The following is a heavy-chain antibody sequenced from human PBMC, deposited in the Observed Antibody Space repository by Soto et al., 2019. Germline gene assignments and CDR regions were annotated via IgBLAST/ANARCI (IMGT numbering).Heavy chain of an antibody. CDR3: AKSGLYGSGPLLRH. J-gene: IGHJ4*02. CDR2: ISGSGGST. V-gene: IGHV3-23*01. Sequence: EVQLLESGGGLVQPGGSLRLSCAASGFTFSSYAMSWVRQAPGKGLEWVSAISGSGGSTYYADSVKGRFTISRDNSKNTLYLQMTSLRAEDTAVYYCAKSGLYGSGPLLRHWGQGTLVTVSS. D-gene: IGHD3-10*01. CDR1: GFTFSSYA.